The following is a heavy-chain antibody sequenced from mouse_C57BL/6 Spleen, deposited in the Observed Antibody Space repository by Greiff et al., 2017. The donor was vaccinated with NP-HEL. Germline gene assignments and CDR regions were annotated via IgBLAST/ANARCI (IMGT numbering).Heavy chain of an antibody. J-gene: IGHJ2*01. CDR1: GYTFTDYE. CDR3: TRWNYA. CDR2: IDPETGGT. V-gene: IGHV1-15*01. Sequence: QVQLKQSGAELVRPGASVTLSCKASGYTFTDYEMHWVKQTPVHGLEWIGAIDPETGGTAYNQKFKGKAILTADKSSSTAYMELRSLTSEDSAVYYCTRWNYAWGQGTTLTVSS. D-gene: IGHD1-1*01.